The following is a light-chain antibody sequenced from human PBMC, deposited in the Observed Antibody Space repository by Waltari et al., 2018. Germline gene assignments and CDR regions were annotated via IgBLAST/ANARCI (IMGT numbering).Light chain of an antibody. CDR1: RSNIGSNY. CDR3: SAWDSSLNNPV. CDR2: NNN. J-gene: IGLJ3*02. V-gene: IGLV1-47*02. Sequence: QSVLTQPPSPSGAPGQSLTISCSGSRSNIGSNYVSWYQQFSGKAPKLLIYNNNQRPSGVPDRFSGSKSGTSASLAISGLQTKDEADYYCSAWDSSLNNPVFGGGARLTVL.